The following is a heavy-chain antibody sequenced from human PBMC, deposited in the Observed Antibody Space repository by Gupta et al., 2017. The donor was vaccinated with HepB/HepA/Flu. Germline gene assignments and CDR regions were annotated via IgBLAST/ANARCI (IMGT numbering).Heavy chain of an antibody. CDR3: ARVVVVPAAEAEMFDY. V-gene: IGHV2-5*02. J-gene: IGHJ4*02. CDR1: GFSLSTSGVG. CDR2: IYWDVDK. Sequence: QITLKESGPTLVKPTQTLTLTCTFSGFSLSTSGVGVGWIRQPPGKALEWLALIYWDVDKRYSPSLKSRLTITKDTSKNQVVLTMTNMDPVDTATYYCARVVVVPAAEAEMFDYWGQGTLVTVSS. D-gene: IGHD2-2*01.